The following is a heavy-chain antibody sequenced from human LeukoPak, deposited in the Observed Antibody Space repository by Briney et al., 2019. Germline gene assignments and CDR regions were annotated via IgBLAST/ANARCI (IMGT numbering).Heavy chain of an antibody. V-gene: IGHV4-39*01. CDR3: ARGWELLNDAFDI. D-gene: IGHD1-26*01. Sequence: SETLSLTCTVSGGSISSSSYYWGWIRQPPGKGLEWIGSIYYSGSTYYNPSLKSRVTISVDTSKNQFSLKLSSVTAADTAVYYCARGWELLNDAFDIWGQGTMATVSS. CDR2: IYYSGST. CDR1: GGSISSSSYY. J-gene: IGHJ3*02.